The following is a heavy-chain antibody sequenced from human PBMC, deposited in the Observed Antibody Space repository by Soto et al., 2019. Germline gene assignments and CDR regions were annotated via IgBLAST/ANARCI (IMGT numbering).Heavy chain of an antibody. CDR3: TTEASYYYDSFY. V-gene: IGHV3-15*07. CDR2: IKSKTDGGTT. CDR1: GFTFSNAW. J-gene: IGHJ4*02. D-gene: IGHD3-22*01. Sequence: PGGSLRLSCAASGFTFSNAWMNWFRQVPGKGLEWVGRIKSKTDGGTTDYAAPVKGRFTISRDDSKNTLYLQMNSLKTEDTAVYYCTTEASYYYDSFYWGQGTLVTVSS.